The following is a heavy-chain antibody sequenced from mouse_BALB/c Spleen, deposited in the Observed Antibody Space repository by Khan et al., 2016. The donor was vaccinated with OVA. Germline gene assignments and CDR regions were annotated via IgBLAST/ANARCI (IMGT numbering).Heavy chain of an antibody. D-gene: IGHD2-1*01. Sequence: QIQLVQSGAELVKPGASVKLSCKTSGYTFTNYWIQWVEQRPGQGLGWIGQIFPGTGTTYSNENFKAKATLTVDTSSSTAYMHLSSLTSEDSAVYFCARGYFGNYEFAYWGQGALVTVSA. CDR1: GYTFTNYW. J-gene: IGHJ3*01. V-gene: IGHV1S132*01. CDR3: ARGYFGNYEFAY. CDR2: IFPGTGTT.